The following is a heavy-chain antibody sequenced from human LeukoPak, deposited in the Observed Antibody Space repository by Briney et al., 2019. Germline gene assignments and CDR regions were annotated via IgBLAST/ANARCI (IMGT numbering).Heavy chain of an antibody. J-gene: IGHJ5*02. D-gene: IGHD1-26*01. CDR3: TRDSGTYNWFDP. CDR1: GFTFSGSA. Sequence: PGGAPKISCAASGFTFSGSAIHWVRQSSGKGLGWGGQIDKKDKGYATATAYAASVKGRFTISRDDSINTAYLQMKSLKTEDTALYYCTRDSGTYNWFDPWGQGTLVTVSS. CDR2: IDKKDKGYATAT. V-gene: IGHV3-73*01.